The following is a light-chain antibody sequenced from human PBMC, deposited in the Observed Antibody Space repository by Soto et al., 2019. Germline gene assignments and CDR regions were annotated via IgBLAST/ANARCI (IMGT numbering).Light chain of an antibody. CDR3: QHYGSSPRYT. CDR1: QSVSSSS. J-gene: IGKJ2*01. CDR2: GAS. Sequence: EIVLTQSPGTLSLSPGERATLSCRASQSVSSSSLAWYQQKPGQAPSLLIYGASTRATGIPDRFSGSGSVTDFTLTISRLEPEDFAVYYCQHYGSSPRYTFGQGTKLEIK. V-gene: IGKV3-20*01.